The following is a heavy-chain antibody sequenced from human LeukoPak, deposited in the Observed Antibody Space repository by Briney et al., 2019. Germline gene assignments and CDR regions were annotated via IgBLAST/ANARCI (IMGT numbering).Heavy chain of an antibody. CDR3: ARVMGREVGATMGDY. CDR2: IKEDGSEK. Sequence: GGSLRLSCAGSGFTFSRYWMNWVRQAPGKGLEWVASIKEDGSEKYYVDSVKGRFTISRDNAENSVYLQMNSLRAEDTAVYYCARVMGREVGATMGDYWGQGTLVTVSS. V-gene: IGHV3-7*01. CDR1: GFTFSRYW. J-gene: IGHJ4*02. D-gene: IGHD1-26*01.